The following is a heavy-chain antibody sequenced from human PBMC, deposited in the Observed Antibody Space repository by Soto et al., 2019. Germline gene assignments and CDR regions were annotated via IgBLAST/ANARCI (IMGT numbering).Heavy chain of an antibody. D-gene: IGHD6-25*01. CDR1: GFRFNDYY. V-gene: IGHV3-11*01. CDR2: ISSGSSTI. CDR3: ATSSGALAASFPYYFDY. Sequence: GRSLRLSCAATGFRFNDYYMTWIRQAPGTGLEWVSYISSGSSTIYYAHSVKGQFTSSRDNAKNSVYLQMSSLRAEDTAVYYCATSSGALAASFPYYFDYWGQGTLVTVSS. J-gene: IGHJ4*02.